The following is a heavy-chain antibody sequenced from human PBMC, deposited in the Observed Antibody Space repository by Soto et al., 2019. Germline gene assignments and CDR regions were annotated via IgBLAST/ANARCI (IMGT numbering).Heavy chain of an antibody. CDR2: ISWNSGSI. Sequence: EVQLVESGGGLVQPGRSLRLSCAASGFTFDDYAMHWVRQAPGKGLEWVSGISWNSGSIGYADSVKGRFTISRDNAKNSLYLQMNSLRAEDTALYYCAKDISSVAGGLDYWGQGTLVTVSS. D-gene: IGHD6-19*01. J-gene: IGHJ4*02. V-gene: IGHV3-9*01. CDR3: AKDISSVAGGLDY. CDR1: GFTFDDYA.